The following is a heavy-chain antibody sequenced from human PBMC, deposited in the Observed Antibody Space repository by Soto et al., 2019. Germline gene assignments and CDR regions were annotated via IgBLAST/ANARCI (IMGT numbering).Heavy chain of an antibody. D-gene: IGHD6-6*01. CDR3: AREYSNSPEAFDF. Sequence: LSLTCTVPGGSVNSDSYYWTWIRQPPGKGLEWIGYIYYSGRTNYNPSLKSRVTISVDTSRNQFSLRLSSVTAADTAVFYCAREYSNSPEAFDFWGQGALVTVSS. CDR2: IYYSGRT. V-gene: IGHV4-61*01. CDR1: GGSVNSDSYY. J-gene: IGHJ4*02.